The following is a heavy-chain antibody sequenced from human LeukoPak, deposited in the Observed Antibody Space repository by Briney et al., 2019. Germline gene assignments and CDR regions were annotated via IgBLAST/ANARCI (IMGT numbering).Heavy chain of an antibody. Sequence: AGGSLRLSCLTSGFTFSTNAMSWVRQAPGKGLEWISGISGSGASTYYADSVKGRFTISRDNSKNTLYLQMNSLRAEDTAVYYCAKADRPSLKHYFDYWGQGTLVTVSS. CDR1: GFTFSTNA. CDR3: AKADRPSLKHYFDY. V-gene: IGHV3-23*01. J-gene: IGHJ4*02. CDR2: ISGSGAST. D-gene: IGHD6-6*01.